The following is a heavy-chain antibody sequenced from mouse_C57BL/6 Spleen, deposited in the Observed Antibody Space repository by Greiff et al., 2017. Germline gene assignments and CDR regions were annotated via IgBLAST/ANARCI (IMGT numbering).Heavy chain of an antibody. D-gene: IGHD2-5*01. CDR2: IYPGSGST. J-gene: IGHJ4*01. Sequence: VQLQQPGAELVKPGASVKMSCKASGYTFTSYWITWVKQRPGQGLEWIGDIYPGSGSTNYNEKFKSKATLTVDTSSSTAYMQLSSLTSEDSAVYYCARKDYSNYYAMDYWGQGTSGTVSS. CDR1: GYTFTSYW. V-gene: IGHV1-55*01. CDR3: ARKDYSNYYAMDY.